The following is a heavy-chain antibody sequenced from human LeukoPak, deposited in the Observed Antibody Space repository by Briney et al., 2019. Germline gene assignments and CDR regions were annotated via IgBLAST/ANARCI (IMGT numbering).Heavy chain of an antibody. D-gene: IGHD5-18*01. Sequence: GGSLRLSCAASGFTFSSYGMHWVRRAPGKGLEWVAFIRYDGSNKYYADSVKGRFTISRDNSKNTLYLQMNSLRAEDTAVYYCASRGMVTSSPLYYYMDVWGKGTTVTVSS. V-gene: IGHV3-30*02. CDR1: GFTFSSYG. CDR3: ASRGMVTSSPLYYYMDV. CDR2: IRYDGSNK. J-gene: IGHJ6*03.